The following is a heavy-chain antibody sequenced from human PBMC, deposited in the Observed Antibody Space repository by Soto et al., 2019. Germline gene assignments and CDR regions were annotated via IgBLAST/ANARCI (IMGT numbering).Heavy chain of an antibody. CDR2: ISGSGGST. CDR1: GFTFSSYA. D-gene: IGHD3-3*01. Sequence: PGGSLRLSCAASGFTFSSYAMSWVRQAPGKGLEWVSAISGSGGSTYYADSVKGRFTISRDNSKNTLYLQMNSLRAEDTAVYYCAKGAYYDFSEEYYYYYYYMDVWGKGTTVTVS. J-gene: IGHJ6*03. CDR3: AKGAYYDFSEEYYYYYYYMDV. V-gene: IGHV3-23*01.